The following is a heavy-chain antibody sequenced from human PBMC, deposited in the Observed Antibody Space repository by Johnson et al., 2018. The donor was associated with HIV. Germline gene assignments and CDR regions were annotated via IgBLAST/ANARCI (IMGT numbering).Heavy chain of an antibody. Sequence: QEKLVESGGGVVQPGRYLRLSCAASGFTFRSYGMHWVRQAPGKGLEWVAVISYDGSKKYHADSVKGRLTISRDNSKHTLYLQMNSLRAEDTAVYYCARDGGSTRGDAFDIWGQGTMVTVSS. CDR1: GFTFRSYG. V-gene: IGHV3-30*03. CDR2: ISYDGSKK. D-gene: IGHD1-26*01. J-gene: IGHJ3*02. CDR3: ARDGGSTRGDAFDI.